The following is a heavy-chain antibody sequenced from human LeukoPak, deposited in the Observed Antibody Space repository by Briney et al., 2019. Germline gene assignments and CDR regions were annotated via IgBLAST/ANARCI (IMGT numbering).Heavy chain of an antibody. J-gene: IGHJ5*02. D-gene: IGHD5-12*01. CDR1: GYSISSGYY. Sequence: PSETLSLTCTVSGYSISSGYYWGWIRQPPGKGLEWIGSIYHSGSTYYNPSLKSRVTISVDTSKNQFSLKLSSVTAADTAVYYCARIEDPHSGYGSRTQAEGFDPWGQGTLVTVSS. CDR3: ARIEDPHSGYGSRTQAEGFDP. CDR2: IYHSGST. V-gene: IGHV4-38-2*02.